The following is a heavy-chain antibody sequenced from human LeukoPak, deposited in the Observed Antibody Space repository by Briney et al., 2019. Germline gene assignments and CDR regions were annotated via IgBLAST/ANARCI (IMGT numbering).Heavy chain of an antibody. D-gene: IGHD1-26*01. CDR1: GFTLSSYE. V-gene: IGHV3-23*01. CDR3: AKDAGATGIDYYYYYMDV. CDR2: VDYSGDSP. J-gene: IGHJ6*03. Sequence: GGSLRLSCTGSGFTLSSYEMTWIRQAPGKGLEWVSSVDYSGDSPYYADSVKGRFTISRDNSKNILYLQLSSLRAEDTAIYYCAKDAGATGIDYYYYYMDVWGKGTTVTISS.